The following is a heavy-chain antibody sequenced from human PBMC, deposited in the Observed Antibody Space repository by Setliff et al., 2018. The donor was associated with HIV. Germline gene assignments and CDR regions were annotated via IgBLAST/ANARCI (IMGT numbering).Heavy chain of an antibody. CDR1: GGSISSSSYY. V-gene: IGHV4-39*01. D-gene: IGHD1-26*01. Sequence: SETLSLTCTVSGGSISSSSYYWGWIRQPPGKGLEWIETIYYSGNTYYNPSLKSRVTISVDTSKNQISLKLSSVTAADTAVYYCASHLPPYSGNFDYWGHGTLVTVSS. CDR3: ASHLPPYSGNFDY. CDR2: IYYSGNT. J-gene: IGHJ4*01.